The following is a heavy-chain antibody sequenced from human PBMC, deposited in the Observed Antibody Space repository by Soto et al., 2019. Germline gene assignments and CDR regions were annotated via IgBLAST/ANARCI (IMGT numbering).Heavy chain of an antibody. CDR1: GFTFSSYW. CDR2: INSDGSST. Sequence: GGSLRLSCAASGFTFSSYWMHWVRQAPGKGLVWVSRINSDGSSTSYVDSVKGRFTISRDNAKNTLYLQMNSLRAEDAAVYYWGRGAGPGGSNYYYYGMDVWGQGTTVTVSS. J-gene: IGHJ6*02. D-gene: IGHD2-15*01. V-gene: IGHV3-74*01. CDR3: GRGAGPGGSNYYYYGMDV.